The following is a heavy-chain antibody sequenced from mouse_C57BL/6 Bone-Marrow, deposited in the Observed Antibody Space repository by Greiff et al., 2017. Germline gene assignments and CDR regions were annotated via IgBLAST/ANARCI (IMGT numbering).Heavy chain of an antibody. Sequence: VQLQQPGAELVKPGASVKVSCKASGYTFTSYWMHWVKPRPGQGLEWIGRIHPSDSDTNYNQKFKGKATLTVDNSSSTAYLHLSSLSSEASAVYYCAIGGYAWFAYWGQGTLVTVSA. CDR2: IHPSDSDT. V-gene: IGHV1-74*01. J-gene: IGHJ3*01. CDR1: GYTFTSYW. CDR3: AIGGYAWFAY. D-gene: IGHD2-2*01.